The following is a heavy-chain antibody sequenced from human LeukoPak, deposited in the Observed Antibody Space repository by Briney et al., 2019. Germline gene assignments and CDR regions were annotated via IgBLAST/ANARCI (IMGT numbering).Heavy chain of an antibody. Sequence: GGSLRLSCAASGFTFSSYAMSWVRQAPGKGLEWVSAISGSGGSTYYADSVKGRFTISRDNSKNTLYLQMNSLRAEDTAVYYCARGIVVVVAATRFDYWGQGTLVTVSS. V-gene: IGHV3-23*01. CDR1: GFTFSSYA. D-gene: IGHD2-15*01. J-gene: IGHJ4*02. CDR3: ARGIVVVVAATRFDY. CDR2: ISGSGGST.